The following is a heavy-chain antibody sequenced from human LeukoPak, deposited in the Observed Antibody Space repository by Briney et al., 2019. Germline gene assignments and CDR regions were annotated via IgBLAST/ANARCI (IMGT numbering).Heavy chain of an antibody. CDR2: IRYDGSNK. Sequence: GGSLRLSCAASGFTFSSYGMHWVRQAPGKGLEWVAFIRYDGSNKYYADSVKGRFTISRDNSKNTLYLQMNSLRAEDTAVYYCARPSSGYYYGFDYWGQGTLVTVSS. CDR3: ARPSSGYYYGFDY. V-gene: IGHV3-30*02. J-gene: IGHJ4*02. D-gene: IGHD3-22*01. CDR1: GFTFSSYG.